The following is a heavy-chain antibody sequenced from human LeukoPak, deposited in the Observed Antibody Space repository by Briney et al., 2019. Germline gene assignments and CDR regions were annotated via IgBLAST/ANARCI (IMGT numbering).Heavy chain of an antibody. Sequence: SVKVSCKASGGTFSSYAISWVRQAPGQGLEWMGGIIPIFGTANYAQKFQGRVTITTDESTSTAYMELSSLRSEDTAVYYCARGLIDGSGSYYGGFDYWGQGTLVTVSS. V-gene: IGHV1-69*05. J-gene: IGHJ4*02. CDR3: ARGLIDGSGSYYGGFDY. CDR1: GGTFSSYA. CDR2: IIPIFGTA. D-gene: IGHD3-10*01.